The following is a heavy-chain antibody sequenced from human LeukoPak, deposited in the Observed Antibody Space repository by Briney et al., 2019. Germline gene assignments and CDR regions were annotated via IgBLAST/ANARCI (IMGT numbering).Heavy chain of an antibody. Sequence: SETLSLTCAVYGGSFSGYYWSWIRQPPGKGLEWIGEINHSGSTNYNPSLKSRVTISVDTSKNQFSLKLSSVTAADTAVYYCARGTKLLRYFDWLTRGPYNFDYWGQGTLVTVSS. J-gene: IGHJ4*02. D-gene: IGHD3-9*01. CDR1: GGSFSGYY. V-gene: IGHV4-34*01. CDR3: ARGTKLLRYFDWLTRGPYNFDY. CDR2: INHSGST.